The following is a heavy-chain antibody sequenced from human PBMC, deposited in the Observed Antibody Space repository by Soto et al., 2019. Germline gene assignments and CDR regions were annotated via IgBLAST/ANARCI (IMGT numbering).Heavy chain of an antibody. CDR3: ARSGSRYDSSGYMNPVDY. J-gene: IGHJ4*02. D-gene: IGHD3-22*01. Sequence: SVKVSCKASGGTFSSYAISWVRQAPGQGLEWMGGIIPIFGTANYAQKFQGRVTITADESTSTAYMELSSLRSEDTAVYYCARSGSRYDSSGYMNPVDYWGQGTLVTVSS. V-gene: IGHV1-69*13. CDR1: GGTFSSYA. CDR2: IIPIFGTA.